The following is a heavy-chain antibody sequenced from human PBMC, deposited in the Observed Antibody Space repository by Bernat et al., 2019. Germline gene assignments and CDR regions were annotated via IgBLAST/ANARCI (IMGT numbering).Heavy chain of an antibody. Sequence: QLQLQESGPGLVKTSETLSLTCTVSGGSISSSSYYWGWIRQPPGKGLEWIGSIYYSGNTYYNPSLKSRVTISVDTSKNQFSLKLSSVTAADTAVYYCARVGGMAAADLYYYYMDVWGKGTTVTVSS. CDR1: GGSISSSSYY. CDR2: IYYSGNT. J-gene: IGHJ6*03. V-gene: IGHV4-39*07. CDR3: ARVGGMAAADLYYYYMDV. D-gene: IGHD6-13*01.